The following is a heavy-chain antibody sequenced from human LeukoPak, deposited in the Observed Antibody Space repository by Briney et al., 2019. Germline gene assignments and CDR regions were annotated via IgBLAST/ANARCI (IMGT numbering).Heavy chain of an antibody. J-gene: IGHJ4*02. CDR1: GGSFSGYY. CDR2: INHSGST. V-gene: IGHV4-34*01. D-gene: IGHD2-8*01. CDR3: ARTYPYCTNGVCYRFGYFDY. Sequence: ASETLSLTCAVYGGSFSGYYWSWIRQPPGKGLEWIGEINHSGSTNYNPSLKSRVTISVDTSKNQFSLKLSSVTAADTAVYYCARTYPYCTNGVCYRFGYFDYWGQGTLVTVSS.